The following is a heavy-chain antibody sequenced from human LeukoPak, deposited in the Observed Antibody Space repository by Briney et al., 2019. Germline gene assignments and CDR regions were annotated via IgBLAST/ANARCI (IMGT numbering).Heavy chain of an antibody. D-gene: IGHD6-13*01. CDR1: GGSFSGYY. V-gene: IGHV4-34*01. CDR3: AMAAAGTAFDP. Sequence: PSETLSLTCAVYGGSFSGYYWSWIRQPPGKGLEWIGEINHSGSTNYNPSLKSRVTISVDTSKNQFSLKLSSVTAADTAVYYCAMAAAGTAFDPWGQGTLVTVSS. CDR2: INHSGST. J-gene: IGHJ5*02.